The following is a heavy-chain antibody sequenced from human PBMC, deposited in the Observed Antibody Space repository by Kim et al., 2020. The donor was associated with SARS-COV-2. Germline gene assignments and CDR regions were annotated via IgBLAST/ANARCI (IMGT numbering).Heavy chain of an antibody. CDR3: ARNAFDYGDYATSPGFDY. CDR2: IIPIFGTA. Sequence: SVKVSCKASGGTFSSYAISWVRQAPGQGLEWMGGIIPIFGTANYAQKFQGRVTITADESTSTAYMELSSLRSEDTAVYYCARNAFDYGDYATSPGFDYWGQGTLVTVSS. CDR1: GGTFSSYA. J-gene: IGHJ4*02. V-gene: IGHV1-69*13. D-gene: IGHD4-17*01.